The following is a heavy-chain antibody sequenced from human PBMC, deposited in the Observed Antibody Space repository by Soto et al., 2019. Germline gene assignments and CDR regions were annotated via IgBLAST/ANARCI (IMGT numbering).Heavy chain of an antibody. CDR3: ARSLVGARGPYDY. V-gene: IGHV3-21*01. D-gene: IGHD1-26*01. CDR2: ISSSSSYI. J-gene: IGHJ4*02. Sequence: GGSLRLSCAASGFTFSSYSMNWVRQAPGKGLEWVSSISSSSSYIYYADSAKGRFTISRDNAKNSLYLQMNSLRAEDTAVYYCARSLVGARGPYDYWGQGTLVTVSS. CDR1: GFTFSSYS.